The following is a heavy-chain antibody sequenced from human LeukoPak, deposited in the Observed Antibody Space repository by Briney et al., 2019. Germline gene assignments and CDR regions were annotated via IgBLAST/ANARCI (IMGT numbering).Heavy chain of an antibody. J-gene: IGHJ4*02. CDR1: GFTFSDYY. V-gene: IGHV3-11*05. D-gene: IGHD5-12*01. Sequence: GGSLRLTCAASGFTFSDYYMSWLRQAPVKGLEGVSYISSSSSYTNYADSVKGRFTISRDNAKNSLYLQMNSLRAEDTAVYYCARGGYRGYDWVDYWGQGALVTVSS. CDR2: ISSSSSYT. CDR3: ARGGYRGYDWVDY.